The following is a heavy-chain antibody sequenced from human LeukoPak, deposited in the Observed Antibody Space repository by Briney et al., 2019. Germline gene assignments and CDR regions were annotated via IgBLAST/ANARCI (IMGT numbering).Heavy chain of an antibody. CDR1: GFTVSRNY. D-gene: IGHD1-26*01. CDR3: AKYSGDYFGDY. V-gene: IGHV3-23*01. J-gene: IGHJ4*02. Sequence: GGSLRLSCAASGFTVSRNYMSWLRQAPGKGLEWVSGISASGGHTFYADSVKGRFSISRDNSKNTLYLQMNSLRVEHTAIYYCAKYSGDYFGDYWGQGKLVTVSS. CDR2: ISASGGHT.